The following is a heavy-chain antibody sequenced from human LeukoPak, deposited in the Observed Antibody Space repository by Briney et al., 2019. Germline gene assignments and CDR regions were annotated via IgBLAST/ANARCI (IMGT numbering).Heavy chain of an antibody. Sequence: GGSLRLSCAASGFTFSSYSMNWVRQAPGKGLEWVSSISSSSSYIYYADSVKGRFTISRDNAKNSLYLQMNSLRAEDTAVYYCARDLYGRRTTFDYWGQGNLVTVSS. CDR3: ARDLYGRRTTFDY. D-gene: IGHD4-11*01. CDR2: ISSSSSYI. CDR1: GFTFSSYS. V-gene: IGHV3-21*01. J-gene: IGHJ4*02.